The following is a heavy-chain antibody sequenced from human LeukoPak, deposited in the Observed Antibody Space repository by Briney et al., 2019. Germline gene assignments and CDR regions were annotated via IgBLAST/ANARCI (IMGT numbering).Heavy chain of an antibody. CDR2: IIPIFGTA. V-gene: IGHV1-69*05. Sequence: ASVKVSCKASGGTFSSYAISWVRQAPGQGLEWMGGIIPIFGTANYAQKFQGRVTITTDESTSTAYMEPSSLRSEDTAVYYCARDRRIAARPSYYYYYYMDVWGKGTTVTVSS. J-gene: IGHJ6*03. D-gene: IGHD6-6*01. CDR3: ARDRRIAARPSYYYYYYMDV. CDR1: GGTFSSYA.